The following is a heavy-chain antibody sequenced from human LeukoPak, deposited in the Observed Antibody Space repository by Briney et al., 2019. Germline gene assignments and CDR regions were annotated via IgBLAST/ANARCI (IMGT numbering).Heavy chain of an antibody. V-gene: IGHV4-59*08. D-gene: IGHD2-2*02. CDR2: IYYSGST. CDR3: ARVDYTTSSPYLLPDS. Sequence: SETLSLTCTVSGGSISSYYWSWIRQPPGKGLEWIGYIYYSGSTSYNPSLKSRVTISVDTSKNQFSLKLSSVTAADTAVYYCARVDYTTSSPYLLPDSWGQGILVTVSS. J-gene: IGHJ4*02. CDR1: GGSISSYY.